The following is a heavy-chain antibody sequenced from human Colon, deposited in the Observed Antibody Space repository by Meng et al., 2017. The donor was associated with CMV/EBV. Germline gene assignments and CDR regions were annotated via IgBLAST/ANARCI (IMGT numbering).Heavy chain of an antibody. CDR2: IRNKGKRYTT. CDR1: GFTFSDHY. J-gene: IGHJ4*02. CDR3: LMANPTGGHYHFDY. D-gene: IGHD2-8*02. V-gene: IGHV3-72*01. Sequence: GFTFSDHYMDWVRQAPGKGLEWVARIRNKGKRYTTEYAASVKGRFIISREDSENSLYLQMNSLKTEDTAMYYCLMANPTGGHYHFDYWGQGTLVTVSS.